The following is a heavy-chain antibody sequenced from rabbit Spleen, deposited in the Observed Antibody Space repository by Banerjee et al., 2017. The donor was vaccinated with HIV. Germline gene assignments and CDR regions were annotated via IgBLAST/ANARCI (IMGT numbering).Heavy chain of an antibody. CDR2: IDPVFGST. D-gene: IGHD8-1*01. V-gene: IGHV1S39*01. CDR1: GFEFSRFG. J-gene: IGHJ4*01. CDR3: ARCYPGGSALDL. Sequence: QEQLVESGGGLVQPGGSLTLSCKASGFEFSRFGVSWVRQAPGKGLEWIGYIDPVFGSTYYASWVNGRFSISKTSSTSVTLQMNSLTAADTATYFCARCYPGGSALDLWGQGTLVTVS.